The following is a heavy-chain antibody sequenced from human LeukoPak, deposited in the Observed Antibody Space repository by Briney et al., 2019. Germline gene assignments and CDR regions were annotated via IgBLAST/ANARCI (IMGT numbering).Heavy chain of an antibody. J-gene: IGHJ4*02. D-gene: IGHD6-19*01. V-gene: IGHV1-8*01. CDR2: MNPNSGNT. CDR1: GYTFTSYD. CDR3: ARGFSLRIAVAGTRRYYFDY. Sequence: ASVTVSCKASGYTFTSYDINWVRQATGQGLEWMGWMNPNSGNTGYAQKFQGRVTMTRNTSISTAYMELSSLRSEDTAVYYCARGFSLRIAVAGTRRYYFDYWGQGTLVTVSS.